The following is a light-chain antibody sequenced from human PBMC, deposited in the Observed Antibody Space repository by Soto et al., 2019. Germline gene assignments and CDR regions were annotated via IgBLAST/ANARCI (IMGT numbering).Light chain of an antibody. CDR3: QSYDSSLSAWV. V-gene: IGLV1-40*01. Sequence: QAVVTQPPSVSGAPGQRVTISCTGSSSNIGAGYDVHWYQQLPGTAPKLLVYGYNNRPSGVPDRFSVSKSGTSASLTITGLQTEDDADYYCQSYDSSLSAWVFGGGTKLTVL. CDR2: GYN. J-gene: IGLJ2*01. CDR1: SSNIGAGYD.